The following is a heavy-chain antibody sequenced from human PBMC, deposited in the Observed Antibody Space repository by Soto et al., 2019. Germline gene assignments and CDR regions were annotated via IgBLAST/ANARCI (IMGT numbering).Heavy chain of an antibody. CDR1: GFTFSSYA. CDR3: ATEGDFWSGYYPGYYYYGMDV. CDR2: ISGSGGST. D-gene: IGHD3-3*01. J-gene: IGHJ6*02. V-gene: IGHV3-23*01. Sequence: GGSLRLSCAASGFTFSSYAMSWVRQAPGKGLEWVSAISGSGGSTYYADSVKGRFTISRDNSKNTLYLQMNSLRAEDTAVYYCATEGDFWSGYYPGYYYYGMDVWGQGTTVTVSS.